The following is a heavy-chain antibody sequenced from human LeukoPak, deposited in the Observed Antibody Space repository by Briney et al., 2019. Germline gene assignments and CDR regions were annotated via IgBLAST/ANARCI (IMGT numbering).Heavy chain of an antibody. J-gene: IGHJ4*02. V-gene: IGHV4-39*01. CDR3: ASRGGIAVAGTLGY. CDR1: GGSISSSSYY. CDR2: IYYSGST. Sequence: SETLSLTCTVSGGSISSSSYYWGWIRQPPGKGLEWIGSIYYSGSTYYNPSLKSRVTISVDTSKNQFSLKLSSVTAADTAVYYCASRGGIAVAGTLGYWGQGTLVTVSS. D-gene: IGHD6-19*01.